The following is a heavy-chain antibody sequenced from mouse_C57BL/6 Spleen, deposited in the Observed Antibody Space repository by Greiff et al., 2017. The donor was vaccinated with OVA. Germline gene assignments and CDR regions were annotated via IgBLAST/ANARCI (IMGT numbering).Heavy chain of an antibody. D-gene: IGHD1-1*01. CDR3: ARNYYYGSHYYAMDY. V-gene: IGHV1-50*01. CDR1: GYTFTSYW. Sequence: QVQLQQPGAELVKPGASVKLSCKASGYTFTSYWMQWVKQRPGQGLEWIGEIDPSDSYTNYNQKFKGKATLTVDTSSSTAYMQLSSLTSEDSAVYYCARNYYYGSHYYAMDYWGQGTSVTVSS. J-gene: IGHJ4*01. CDR2: IDPSDSYT.